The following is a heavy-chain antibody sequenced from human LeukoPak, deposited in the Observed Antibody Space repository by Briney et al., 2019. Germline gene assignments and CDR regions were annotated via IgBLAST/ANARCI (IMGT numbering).Heavy chain of an antibody. J-gene: IGHJ4*02. CDR1: GFTVSSNY. CDR3: ATLGYSSSWSFDY. CDR2: IYSGGST. Sequence: PGGSLRLSCAASGFTVSSNYMSWVRQAPGKGLEWVSVIYSGGSTYYADSVKGRFTISRDNSKNTLYLQMNSLRAEDTAEYYCATLGYSSSWSFDYWGQGTLVTVSS. D-gene: IGHD6-13*01. V-gene: IGHV3-53*01.